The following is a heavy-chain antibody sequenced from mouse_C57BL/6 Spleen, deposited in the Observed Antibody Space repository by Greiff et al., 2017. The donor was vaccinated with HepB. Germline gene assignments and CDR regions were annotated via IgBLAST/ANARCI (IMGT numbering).Heavy chain of an antibody. D-gene: IGHD2-5*01. J-gene: IGHJ4*01. Sequence: QVQLKQSGPGLVAPSQSLSITCTVSGFSLTSYAISWVRQPPGKGLEWLGVIWTGGGTNYNSALKSRLSISKDNSKSQVFLKMNSLQTDDTARYYCASYYSNYENAMDYWGQGTSVTVSS. CDR1: GFSLTSYA. V-gene: IGHV2-9-1*01. CDR2: IWTGGGT. CDR3: ASYYSNYENAMDY.